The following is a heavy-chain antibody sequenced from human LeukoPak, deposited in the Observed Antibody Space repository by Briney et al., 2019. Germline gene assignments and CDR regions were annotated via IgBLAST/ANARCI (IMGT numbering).Heavy chain of an antibody. V-gene: IGHV1-8*01. Sequence: ASVKVSCKASGYTFTSYDINWVRQAPGQGLEWVRWMNPNSPNAGYAQKFQGTVTMTRNPSIRTAYMELSSLTSEDPAVHYCARNVRDTGAFDYWGQGTLVTVSS. CDR3: ARNVRDTGAFDY. J-gene: IGHJ4*02. D-gene: IGHD5-18*01. CDR1: GYTFTSYD. CDR2: MNPNSPNA.